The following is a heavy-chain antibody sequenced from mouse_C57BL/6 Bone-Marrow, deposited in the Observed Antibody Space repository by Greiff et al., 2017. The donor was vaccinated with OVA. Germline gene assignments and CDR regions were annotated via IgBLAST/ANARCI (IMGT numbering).Heavy chain of an antibody. D-gene: IGHD3-3*01. V-gene: IGHV1-42*01. CDR3: ARGGTSPFAY. Sequence: EVQLQQSGPALVKPGASVKISFKASGYSFTGYYLNWVKPSPEKSLDWIGEINPSTGCTTYNQKFKAKATLTVGKSSSTAYMQLKGLTAEDYAVYYCARGGTSPFAYWGQGTLVTVSA. CDR2: INPSTGCT. CDR1: GYSFTGYY. J-gene: IGHJ3*01.